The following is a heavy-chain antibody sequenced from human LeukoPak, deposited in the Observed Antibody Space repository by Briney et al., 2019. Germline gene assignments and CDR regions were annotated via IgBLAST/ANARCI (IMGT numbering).Heavy chain of an antibody. Sequence: SVKGSCKTSGGTFSSYAISWVRQAPGQGLEWMGGIIPIFGTANYAQKFQGRVTITADESTSTAYMELSSLRSEDTDVYYCASGYNERSKKIFYFVYWGQGTLVTVSS. CDR1: GGTFSSYA. D-gene: IGHD3-22*01. V-gene: IGHV1-69*01. CDR2: IIPIFGTA. CDR3: ASGYNERSKKIFYFVY. J-gene: IGHJ4*02.